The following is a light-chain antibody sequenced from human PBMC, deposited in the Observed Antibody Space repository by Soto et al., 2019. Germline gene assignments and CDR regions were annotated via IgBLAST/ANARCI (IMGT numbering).Light chain of an antibody. V-gene: IGKV1-5*01. CDR3: QQSNSFPRT. CDR2: DAS. CDR1: QTINSW. J-gene: IGKJ4*01. Sequence: DIQMTQSPSTLSASVGDRVTITCRASQTINSWLAWYQQKPGKAPKVLIFDASSLKTGVPSRFSGSGSGTEFTLTIRSLQPEDFATYYCQQSNSFPRTFGGGTKVDIK.